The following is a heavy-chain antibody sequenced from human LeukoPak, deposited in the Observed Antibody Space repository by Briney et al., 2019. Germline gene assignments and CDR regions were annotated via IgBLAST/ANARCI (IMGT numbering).Heavy chain of an antibody. V-gene: IGHV3-30*02. D-gene: IGHD3-22*01. J-gene: IGHJ4*02. Sequence: GALRLSCAGSGFSFSSYGMHWVRQAPGKGLEWMAFIRSDGSNKYYADSVKGRFTISRDNSKNTLYLQMNSLRAEDTAVYYCARDGYYYDSSGYFVYWGQGTLVTVSS. CDR1: GFSFSSYG. CDR3: ARDGYYYDSSGYFVY. CDR2: IRSDGSNK.